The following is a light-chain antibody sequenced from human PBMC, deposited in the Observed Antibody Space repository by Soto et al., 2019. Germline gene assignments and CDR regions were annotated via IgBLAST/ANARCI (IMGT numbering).Light chain of an antibody. Sequence: VFTLSPAPLSLSPVACAPLSGVASQSGSSSDLSLYQQQPALAPRRLIYDAASRTTGSTARFSGSRAGTDCTLTIIRRLPQDDVVAYYRQHYSRPHTFGQGTKVDIK. CDR1: QSGSSSD. CDR2: DAA. J-gene: IGKJ1*01. CDR3: QHYSRPHT. V-gene: IGKV3D-20*01.